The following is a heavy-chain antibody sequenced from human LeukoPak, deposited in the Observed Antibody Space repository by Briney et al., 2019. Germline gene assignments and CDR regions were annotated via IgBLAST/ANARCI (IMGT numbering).Heavy chain of an antibody. CDR2: IYPGDSDT. CDR1: GYGFTSYW. CDR3: ARLIAVAGLYYFDY. Sequence: GGSLKISCKGSGYGFTSYWIGWVRQMPGKGLEWMGIIYPGDSDTRYSPSFQGQVTISADKSISTAYLQWISLKASDTAMYYCARLIAVAGLYYFDYWGQGTLVTVSS. D-gene: IGHD6-19*01. V-gene: IGHV5-51*01. J-gene: IGHJ4*02.